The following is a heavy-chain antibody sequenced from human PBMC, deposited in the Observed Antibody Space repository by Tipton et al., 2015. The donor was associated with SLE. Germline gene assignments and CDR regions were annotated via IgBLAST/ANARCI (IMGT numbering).Heavy chain of an antibody. Sequence: SLRLSCAASGFTFSSHNMNWVRQAPGKGLEWVASISASSTYIYYSDSLRGRFTISRDNAKNSLFLQMNSLRAEDTAVYYCAKAHHLAQFYWGQGTLVTVSS. CDR3: AKAHHLAQFY. V-gene: IGHV3-21*01. J-gene: IGHJ4*02. D-gene: IGHD1-14*01. CDR2: ISASSTYI. CDR1: GFTFSSHN.